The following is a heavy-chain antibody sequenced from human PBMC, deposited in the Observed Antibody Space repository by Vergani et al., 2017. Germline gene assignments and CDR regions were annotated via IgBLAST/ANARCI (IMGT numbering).Heavy chain of an antibody. CDR1: GYTFTGYY. CDR2: INPNSGGT. J-gene: IGHJ6*03. Sequence: VQLVESGAEVKKPGASVKVSCKASGYTFTGYYMHWVRQAPGQGLEWMGWINPNSGGTNYAQKFQGWVTMTRDTSISTAYMELSRLRSDDTAVYYCARGPYSRKYYYYYYMDVWGKGTTVTVSS. V-gene: IGHV1-2*04. D-gene: IGHD6-13*01. CDR3: ARGPYSRKYYYYYYMDV.